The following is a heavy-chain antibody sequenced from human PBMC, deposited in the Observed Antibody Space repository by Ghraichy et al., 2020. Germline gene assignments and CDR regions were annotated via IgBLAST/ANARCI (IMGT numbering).Heavy chain of an antibody. CDR2: IYYSGST. J-gene: IGHJ6*02. D-gene: IGHD6-6*01. CDR3: ARDHSSSSGYYYYGMDV. Sequence: SRGDGGGGSRQPPGKGLEWRGSIYYSGSTYYNPSLKSRVTISVDTSKNQFSLKLSSVTAADTAVYYCARDHSSSSGYYYYGMDVWGQGTTVTVSS. V-gene: IGHV4-39*02. CDR1: SRGDG.